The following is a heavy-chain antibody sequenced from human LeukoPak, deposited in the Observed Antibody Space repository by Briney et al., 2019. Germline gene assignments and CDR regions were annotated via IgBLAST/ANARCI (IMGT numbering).Heavy chain of an antibody. V-gene: IGHV4-30-2*01. CDR3: ARDQETAGQPPIEAGEVGY. CDR1: GGSISSGGYY. J-gene: IGHJ4*02. Sequence: MSSETLSLTCTVSGGSISSGGYYWSWIRQPPGKGLEWIGYIYHSGSTYYNPSLKSRVTISVDRSKNQFSLKLSSVTAADTAVYYCARDQETAGQPPIEAGEVGYWGQGILVTVSS. D-gene: IGHD6-13*01. CDR2: IYHSGST.